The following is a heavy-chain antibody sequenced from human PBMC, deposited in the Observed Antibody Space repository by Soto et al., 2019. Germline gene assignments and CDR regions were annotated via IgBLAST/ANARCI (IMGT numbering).Heavy chain of an antibody. Sequence: VKVCCKASGGTFSSYAISCARQVPGQGLEWMGGIIPIFGTANYAQKFQGRVTITADESTSTAYMELSSLRSEDTAVYYCAIRITMVRGVIGYSYGMDVWGQGPTVTV. J-gene: IGHJ6*02. CDR2: IIPIFGTA. CDR3: AIRITMVRGVIGYSYGMDV. D-gene: IGHD3-10*01. CDR1: GGTFSSYA. V-gene: IGHV1-69*01.